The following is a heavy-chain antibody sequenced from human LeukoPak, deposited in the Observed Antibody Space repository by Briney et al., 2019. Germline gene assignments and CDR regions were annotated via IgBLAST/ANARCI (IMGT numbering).Heavy chain of an antibody. CDR2: IFYSGST. J-gene: IGHJ3*02. Sequence: SETLSLTCTVSGGSISPYYWSWMRQPPGTGLEWIGNIFYSGSTNHNASLQSRVSISVDTSKNQFSLSLSSVTAADTAVYYCARLLAGEYDPFDIWGQGTMVTVS. CDR1: GGSISPYY. V-gene: IGHV4-59*08. CDR3: ARLLAGEYDPFDI. D-gene: IGHD3-10*01.